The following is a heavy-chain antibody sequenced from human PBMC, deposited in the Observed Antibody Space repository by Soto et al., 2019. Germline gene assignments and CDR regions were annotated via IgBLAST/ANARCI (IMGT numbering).Heavy chain of an antibody. CDR2: ISSSSRTI. CDR1: GFTFSSYS. CDR3: ARTDYGGNPSDAFDI. J-gene: IGHJ3*02. V-gene: IGHV3-48*02. D-gene: IGHD4-17*01. Sequence: GGSLRLSCAASGFTFSSYSMNWVRQAPGKGLEWVSYISSSSRTIYYADSVKGRFTISRDNAKNSLYLQMNSLRDEDTAVYYCARTDYGGNPSDAFDIWGQGTMVTVSS.